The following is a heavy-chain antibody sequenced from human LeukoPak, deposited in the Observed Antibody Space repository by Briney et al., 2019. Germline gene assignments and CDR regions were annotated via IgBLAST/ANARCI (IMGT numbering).Heavy chain of an antibody. CDR1: GGSIWRSNHY. CDR3: ARRTYCSSTSCYFDY. Sequence: SETLALICTVSGGSIWRSNHYCGWFRQPSGKVLEWIGSIYYSGSTYYNPSLKSRVTISVDTSKNQFSLKLSSVTAADTAVYYCARRTYCSSTSCYFDYWGQGTLVTVSS. V-gene: IGHV4-39*07. J-gene: IGHJ4*02. CDR2: IYYSGST. D-gene: IGHD2-2*01.